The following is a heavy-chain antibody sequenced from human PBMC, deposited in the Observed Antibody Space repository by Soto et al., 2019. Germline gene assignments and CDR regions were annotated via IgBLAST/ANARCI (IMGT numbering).Heavy chain of an antibody. CDR3: ARGRTVTTPFVDY. CDR1: GFTFSSYS. V-gene: IGHV3-21*01. J-gene: IGHJ4*02. CDR2: ISSSSSYI. Sequence: EVQLVESGGGLVKPGGSLRLSCAASGFTFSSYSMNWVRQAPGKGLEWVSSISSSSSYIYYADSVKGRFTISRDNAKNSLYLQMNSLRAEDTAVYYCARGRTVTTPFVDYWGQGTLVTVSS. D-gene: IGHD4-17*01.